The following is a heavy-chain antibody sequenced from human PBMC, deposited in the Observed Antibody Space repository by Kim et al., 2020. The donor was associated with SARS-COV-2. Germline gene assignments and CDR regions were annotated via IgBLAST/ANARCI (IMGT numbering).Heavy chain of an antibody. CDR1: GFTFSGSA. Sequence: GGSLRLSCAASGFTFSGSAMHWVRQASGKGLEWVGRIRSKANSYATAYAASVKGRFTISRDDSKNTAYLQMNSLKTEDTAVYYCTAPDVGYCSSTSCYDHYYYYYYGMDVWGQGTTVTVSS. J-gene: IGHJ6*02. D-gene: IGHD2-2*01. V-gene: IGHV3-73*01. CDR3: TAPDVGYCSSTSCYDHYYYYYYGMDV. CDR2: IRSKANSYAT.